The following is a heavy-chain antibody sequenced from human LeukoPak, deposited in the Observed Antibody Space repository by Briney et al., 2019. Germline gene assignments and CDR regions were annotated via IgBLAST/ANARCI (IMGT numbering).Heavy chain of an antibody. CDR2: IRSKAYGGTT. Sequence: PGGSLRLSCTASGFTFGDYAMSWVRQAPGKGLEWVGFIRSKAYGGTTEYAASVKGRFTISRDDSKSIAYLQMNSLKTEDTAVYYCTRPRRGYYYGSGTTLDYWGQGTLVTVSS. J-gene: IGHJ4*02. CDR1: GFTFGDYA. D-gene: IGHD3-10*01. V-gene: IGHV3-49*04. CDR3: TRPRRGYYYGSGTTLDY.